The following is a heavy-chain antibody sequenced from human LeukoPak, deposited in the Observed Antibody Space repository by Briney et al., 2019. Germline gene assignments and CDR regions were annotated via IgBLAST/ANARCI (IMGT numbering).Heavy chain of an antibody. CDR2: INHSGST. J-gene: IGHJ5*02. CDR1: GGSFSGYY. D-gene: IGHD3-10*01. Sequence: PSETLSLTCAVYGGSFSGYYWSWIRQPPGKGLEWIGEINHSGSTNYNPSLKSRVTISVDTSKNQFSLKLSSVTAADTAVYYCARGGYGSGGYFGDTPNWFDPWGQGTLVTVSS. CDR3: ARGGYGSGGYFGDTPNWFDP. V-gene: IGHV4-34*01.